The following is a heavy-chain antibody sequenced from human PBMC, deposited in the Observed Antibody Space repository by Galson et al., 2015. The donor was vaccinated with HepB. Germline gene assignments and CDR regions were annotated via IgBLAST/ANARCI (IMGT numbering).Heavy chain of an antibody. Sequence: SLRLSCAASGFTFSSYSMNWVRQAPGKGLEWVSSISSSSSCIYYADSVKGRFTISRDNAKNSLYLQMNSLRAEDTAVYYCARTMTTVPYDAFDIWGQGTMVTVSS. J-gene: IGHJ3*02. CDR1: GFTFSSYS. CDR3: ARTMTTVPYDAFDI. D-gene: IGHD4-17*01. CDR2: ISSSSSCI. V-gene: IGHV3-21*01.